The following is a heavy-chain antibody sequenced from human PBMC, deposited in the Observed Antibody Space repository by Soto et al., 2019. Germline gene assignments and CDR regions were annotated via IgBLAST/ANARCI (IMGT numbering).Heavy chain of an antibody. CDR1: GGSISSGGYY. D-gene: IGHD2-2*01. J-gene: IGHJ5*02. V-gene: IGHV4-31*03. CDR3: ASAAASTRSRARVRFDP. Sequence: QVQLQESGPGLVKPSQTLSLTCTVSGGSISSGGYYWSWIRQHPGKGLEWIGYIYYSGSTYYNPSLRSRVTIPVDTSKNQFSLKRSSVTAADTAVYYCASAAASTRSRARVRFDPWGQGTLVTVSS. CDR2: IYYSGST.